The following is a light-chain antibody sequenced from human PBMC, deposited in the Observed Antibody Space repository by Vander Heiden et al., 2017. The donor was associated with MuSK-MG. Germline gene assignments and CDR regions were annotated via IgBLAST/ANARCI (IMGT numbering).Light chain of an antibody. Sequence: PGERATLSCRASQSVSSYLAWYQQKPGQAPRLLIYDASNRATGIPARFSGSGSGTDFTLTISSLEPEDFAVYYCQLRSNWPPGVTFGPGTKVDIK. CDR3: QLRSNWPPGVT. CDR1: QSVSSY. J-gene: IGKJ3*01. V-gene: IGKV3-11*01. CDR2: DAS.